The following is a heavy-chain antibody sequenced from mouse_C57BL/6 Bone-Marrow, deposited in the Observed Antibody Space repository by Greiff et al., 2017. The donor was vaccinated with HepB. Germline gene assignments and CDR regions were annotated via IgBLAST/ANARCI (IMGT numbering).Heavy chain of an antibody. CDR3: ERQGLLLAWFAY. V-gene: IGHV5-6*01. J-gene: IGHJ3*01. CDR2: ISSGGSYT. D-gene: IGHD2-3*01. Sequence: EVKLMESGGDLVKPGGSLKLSCAASGFTFSSYGMSWVRQTPDKRLEWVATISSGGSYTYYPDSVKGRFTISRDNAKNTLYLQMSSLKSEDTAMYYCERQGLLLAWFAYWGQGTLVTVSA. CDR1: GFTFSSYG.